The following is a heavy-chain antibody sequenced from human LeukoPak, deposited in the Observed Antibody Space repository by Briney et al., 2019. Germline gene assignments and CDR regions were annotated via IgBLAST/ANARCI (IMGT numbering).Heavy chain of an antibody. CDR2: IIPMFGTA. V-gene: IGHV1-69*13. D-gene: IGHD5-12*01. CDR1: GGTFSSYV. CDR3: ARDLATYDPY. Sequence: GASVKVSCKASGGTFSSYVINWVRQAPGQGLEWVGGIIPMFGTAKYAQKFQGRVTINADESASTAYMELSSLRSEDTAVYYCARDLATYDPYWGQGTLVTVSS. J-gene: IGHJ4*02.